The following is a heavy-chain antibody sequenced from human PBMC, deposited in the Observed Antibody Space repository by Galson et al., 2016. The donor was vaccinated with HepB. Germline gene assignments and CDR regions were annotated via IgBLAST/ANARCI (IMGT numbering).Heavy chain of an antibody. CDR2: IIPIPGRT. V-gene: IGHV1-69*10. Sequence: SVKVSCKASGSTFSNYAISWVRQAPGQGLEWMGGIIPIPGRTHFAQKFLGSVTITADRSTSTAYMELISLRDEDTAVYYCARTEYQLQRGRGDYYAMDVWGQGTTVIVSS. CDR1: GSTFSNYA. J-gene: IGHJ6*02. CDR3: ARTEYQLQRGRGDYYAMDV. D-gene: IGHD2-2*01.